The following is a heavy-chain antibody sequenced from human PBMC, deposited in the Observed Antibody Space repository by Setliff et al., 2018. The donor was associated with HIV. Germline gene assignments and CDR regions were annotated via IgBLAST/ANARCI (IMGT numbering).Heavy chain of an antibody. Sequence: SETLSLTCAVSGSSISSSYRWGWIRQSPGKGLEWIGNIYNSGSTYYNPSLKSRVTISVDTSKNQFSLKLSFVTAADTAVYYCARGWFGGYYFDYWGQGTLVTVSS. CDR2: IYNSGST. CDR1: GSSISSSYR. V-gene: IGHV4-28*03. CDR3: ARGWFGGYYFDY. D-gene: IGHD3-10*01. J-gene: IGHJ4*02.